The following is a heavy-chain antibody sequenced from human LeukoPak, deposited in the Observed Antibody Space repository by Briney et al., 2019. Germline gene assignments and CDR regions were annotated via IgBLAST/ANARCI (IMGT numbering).Heavy chain of an antibody. Sequence: GESLRLSCEGPGFTFSNYWMGWVRQAPGKGLQWVANIKTDGSEKYYVDSVKGRFTISRDNSKNTLSLQMNSLRVEDTAVYYCARGGYSYAVDYPFDMWGQGTMVTVS. J-gene: IGHJ3*02. CDR3: ARGGYSYAVDYPFDM. CDR2: IKTDGSEK. D-gene: IGHD5-18*01. V-gene: IGHV3-7*01. CDR1: GFTFSNYW.